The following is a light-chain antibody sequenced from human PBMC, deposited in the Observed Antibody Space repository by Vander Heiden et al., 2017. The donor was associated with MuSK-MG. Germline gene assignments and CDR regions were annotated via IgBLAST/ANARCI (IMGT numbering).Light chain of an antibody. CDR2: AAS. CDR1: QSISSY. V-gene: IGKV1-39*01. J-gene: IGKJ3*01. Sequence: DIQMTQSPSSLSASVGDRVTITCRASQSISSYLNWYQQKPGKAPKLLIYAASSLQSGVPSRFSSSASTTDFTLTISILPPEDFATYYCQQSDTTPHTFGRGTKVDIK. CDR3: QQSDTTPHT.